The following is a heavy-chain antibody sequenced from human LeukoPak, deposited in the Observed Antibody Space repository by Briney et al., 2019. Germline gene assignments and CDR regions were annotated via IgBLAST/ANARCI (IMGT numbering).Heavy chain of an antibody. CDR3: ATATFYATSGYFPS. CDR2: ISGDKSHT. CDR1: GFTFSSYW. D-gene: IGHD3-22*01. J-gene: IGHJ5*02. V-gene: IGHV3-74*01. Sequence: PGGSLRLSCAPSGFTFSSYWMHWVRQAPGQGLVWVSGISGDKSHTAYADSVKGRFTISRDNAKNTLHLQMNSLRDEDTAVYYCATATFYATSGYFPSWGQGTLVTVSS.